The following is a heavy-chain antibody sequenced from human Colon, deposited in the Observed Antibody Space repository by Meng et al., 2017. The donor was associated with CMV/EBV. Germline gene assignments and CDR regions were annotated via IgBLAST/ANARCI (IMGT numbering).Heavy chain of an antibody. V-gene: IGHV3-11*01. CDR2: ISSHGYTI. J-gene: IGHJ4*02. CDR1: GFTVSSNY. D-gene: IGHD6-19*01. CDR3: GRDSWSSGWYTNF. Sequence: GESLKISCAASGFTVSSNYMSWIRQSSGKGLEWVASISSHGYTINYADSVKGRFTISRDDAKNSLYLQVNSLRDEDTAVYYCGRDSWSSGWYTNFWGQGTLVTVSS.